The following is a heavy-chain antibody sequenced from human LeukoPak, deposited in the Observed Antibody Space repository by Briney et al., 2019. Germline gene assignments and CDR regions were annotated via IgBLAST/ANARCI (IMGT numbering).Heavy chain of an antibody. CDR1: GYTFTSYG. Sequence: ASVKVSCKASGYTFTSYGISRVRQAPGQGLEWRGWISAYNGNTNHAKNLQGRVNTTTDTSTSTAYMQLRSLRSAAPAVYYCARDRYYGSSGSSRLDAFDTSGQATMATVSS. CDR2: ISAYNGNT. J-gene: IGHJ3*02. D-gene: IGHD3-22*01. CDR3: ARDRYYGSSGSSRLDAFDT. V-gene: IGHV1-18*01.